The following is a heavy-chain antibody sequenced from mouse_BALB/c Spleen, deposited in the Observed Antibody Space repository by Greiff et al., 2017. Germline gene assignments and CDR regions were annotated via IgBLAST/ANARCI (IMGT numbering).Heavy chain of an antibody. CDR1: GYTFTSYW. D-gene: IGHD1-1*01. V-gene: IGHV1-69*02. CDR2: IDPSDSYT. CDR3: ARSGNYYGSSLYAMDY. Sequence: QVQLQQPGAELVKPGASVKLSCKASGYTFTSYWMHWVKQRPGQGLEWIGEIDPSDSYTNYNQKFKGKATLTVDKSSSTAYMQLSSLTSEDSAVYYCARSGNYYGSSLYAMDYWGQGTSVTVSS. J-gene: IGHJ4*01.